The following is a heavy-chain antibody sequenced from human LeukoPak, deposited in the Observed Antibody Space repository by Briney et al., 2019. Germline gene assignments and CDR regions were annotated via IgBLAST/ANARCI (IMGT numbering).Heavy chain of an antibody. CDR3: ASLRSRSSWTTFYFDY. J-gene: IGHJ4*02. D-gene: IGHD6-13*01. CDR2: IYYSGST. V-gene: IGHV4-39*01. CDR1: GCSISSSDNY. Sequence: SETLSLTCTVSGCSISSSDNYWGWIRQPPGKGLEWLGTIYYSGSTYYNPALKSRVTISVDTSKNQFSLKLSSVTAADTAVYYCASLRSRSSWTTFYFDYWGQGTLVTVSS.